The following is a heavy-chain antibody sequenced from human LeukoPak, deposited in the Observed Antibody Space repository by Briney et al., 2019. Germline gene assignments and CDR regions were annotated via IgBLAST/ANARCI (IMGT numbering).Heavy chain of an antibody. CDR3: ARSHSDYYFDY. Sequence: PSETLSLTCTLSGGSISSSSYYWGWIRQPPGKGLEWIGSIYYSGSTYYNPSLKSRVTISVDTSKNQFSLKLSSVTAADTAVYYCARSHSDYYFDYWGQGTLVTVSS. J-gene: IGHJ4*02. V-gene: IGHV4-39*01. D-gene: IGHD3-3*01. CDR2: IYYSGST. CDR1: GGSISSSSYY.